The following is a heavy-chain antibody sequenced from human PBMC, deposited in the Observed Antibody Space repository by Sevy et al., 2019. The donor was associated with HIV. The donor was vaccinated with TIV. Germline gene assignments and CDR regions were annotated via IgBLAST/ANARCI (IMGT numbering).Heavy chain of an antibody. D-gene: IGHD3-16*02. J-gene: IGHJ5*01. CDR2: IDPRGKER. CDR3: VRVLWDVLVVPAVTPSPWLDS. Sequence: GGSLRLSCAASGFNFDTFWMGWVRQAPGRGLEWVASIDPRGKERDHLDSLKGRFTISRDNAKNSLYLEMHSLKAEDTALYYCVRVLWDVLVVPAVTPSPWLDSWGQGTLVTVSS. V-gene: IGHV3-7*01. CDR1: GFNFDTFW.